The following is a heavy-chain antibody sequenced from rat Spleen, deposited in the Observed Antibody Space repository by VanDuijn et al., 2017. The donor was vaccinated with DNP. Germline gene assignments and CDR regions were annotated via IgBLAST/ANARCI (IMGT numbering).Heavy chain of an antibody. CDR2: MWSDGDT. D-gene: IGHD1-4*01. J-gene: IGHJ2*01. V-gene: IGHV2-32*01. CDR1: GFSLAGYH. Sequence: QVQLKESGPGLVQPSQTLSLTCTVAGFSLAGYHVHWIRQSPGRTLEWMGVMWSDGDTSYKSGLKSRLSISRDTSKSQVFLKMNSLQTEDTATYYCAREELPGLDYWGQGVMVTVSS. CDR3: AREELPGLDY.